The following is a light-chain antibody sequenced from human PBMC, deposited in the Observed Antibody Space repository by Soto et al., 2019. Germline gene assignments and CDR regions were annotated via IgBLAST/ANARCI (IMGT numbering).Light chain of an antibody. Sequence: DIQMTQSPSTLSASVGDGVTITCRASQSISSWLAWYQQKPGKAPKLLIYKASSLEGGVPSRFSGSGSGTEFTLNISSLQPDDFATYYCQQYNSYWTFGQGTKVEIK. CDR3: QQYNSYWT. J-gene: IGKJ1*01. V-gene: IGKV1-5*03. CDR1: QSISSW. CDR2: KAS.